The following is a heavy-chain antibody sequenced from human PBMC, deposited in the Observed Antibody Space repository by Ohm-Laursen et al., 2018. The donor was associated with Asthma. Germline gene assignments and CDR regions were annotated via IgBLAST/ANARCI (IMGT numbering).Heavy chain of an antibody. J-gene: IGHJ4*02. CDR1: GASISSYY. Sequence: PSQTLSLTCTLSGASISSYYWSWIRQPPGKGLEWIGYIYYSGSTNYNPSLKSRVTISVDTSKNQFSLKLSSVTAADTAVYYCARYCGGDCYSGWIFDYWGQGTLVTVSS. CDR2: IYYSGST. V-gene: IGHV4-59*01. CDR3: ARYCGGDCYSGWIFDY. D-gene: IGHD2-21*02.